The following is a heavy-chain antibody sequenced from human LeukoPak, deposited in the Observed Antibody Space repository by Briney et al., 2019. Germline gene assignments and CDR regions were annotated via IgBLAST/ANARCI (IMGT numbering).Heavy chain of an antibody. CDR3: ARENPSGYYNRPIDY. D-gene: IGHD3-22*01. CDR1: GGSISSGDYY. J-gene: IGHJ4*02. Sequence: SQTLSLTCTVSGGSISSGDYYWSWIRQPPGKGLEWIGDIYYSGSIKYNPSLKSRVTMSVDTSKNQFSLKLSSVTAADTAIYYCARENPSGYYNRPIDYWGQGTLVTVSS. V-gene: IGHV4-61*08. CDR2: IYYSGSI.